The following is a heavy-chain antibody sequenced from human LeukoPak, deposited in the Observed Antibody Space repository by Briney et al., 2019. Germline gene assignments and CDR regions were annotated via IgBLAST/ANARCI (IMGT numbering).Heavy chain of an antibody. CDR3: ANRMAGSNFFEY. J-gene: IGHJ4*02. CDR2: ISYDGTNK. D-gene: IGHD2-8*01. V-gene: IGHV3-30*18. CDR1: GFTFSDYG. Sequence: PGRSLRLSCAASGFTFSDYGMHWVRQAPGKGLEWVALISYDGTNKYYADSVKGRFTISRDNSKNTLYLQMNSLRTEDTALYYCANRMAGSNFFEYWGQGTLVTVSS.